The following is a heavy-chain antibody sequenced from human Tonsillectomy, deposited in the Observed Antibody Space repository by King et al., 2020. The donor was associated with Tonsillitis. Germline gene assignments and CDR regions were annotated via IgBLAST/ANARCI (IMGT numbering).Heavy chain of an antibody. CDR3: ARDLGGGDYFDY. CDR2: ISAYSGDT. V-gene: IGHV1-18*01. CDR1: GYTFTSYV. D-gene: IGHD3-16*01. J-gene: IGHJ4*02. Sequence: VQLVESGAEVKKPGASVKVSCKASGYTFTSYVISWVRQAPGQGLEWMGWISAYSGDTNYAQKLQDRVTLTTDTSTSTAYMELRSLRSDDTAVYYCARDLGGGDYFDYWGQGTLVTVSS.